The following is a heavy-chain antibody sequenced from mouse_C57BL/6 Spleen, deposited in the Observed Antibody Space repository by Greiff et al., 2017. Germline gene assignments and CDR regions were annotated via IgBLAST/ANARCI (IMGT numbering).Heavy chain of an antibody. D-gene: IGHD2-4*01. CDR1: GYAFTNYL. CDR3: ARGGSIYYDYKVAMDY. Sequence: QVQLQQSGAELVRPGTSVKVSCKASGYAFTNYLIEWVKQRPGQGLEWIGVINPGSGGTNYNEKFKGKATLTADKSSSTAYMQRSSLTSEDSAVYFCARGGSIYYDYKVAMDYWGQGTSVTVSS. V-gene: IGHV1-54*01. CDR2: INPGSGGT. J-gene: IGHJ4*01.